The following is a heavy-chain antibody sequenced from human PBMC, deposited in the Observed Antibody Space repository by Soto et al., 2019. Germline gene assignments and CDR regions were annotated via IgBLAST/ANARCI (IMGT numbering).Heavy chain of an antibody. V-gene: IGHV3-15*01. J-gene: IGHJ3*02. CDR1: GFTFSNAW. D-gene: IGHD1-26*01. CDR3: TTDPKGVGATVAFDI. Sequence: GGSLRLSCAASGFTFSNAWMSWVRQAPGKGLEWAGRIKSKTDGGTTDYAAPVKGRFTISRDDSKNTLYLQMNSLKTEDTAVYYCTTDPKGVGATVAFDIWGQGTMVTVSS. CDR2: IKSKTDGGTT.